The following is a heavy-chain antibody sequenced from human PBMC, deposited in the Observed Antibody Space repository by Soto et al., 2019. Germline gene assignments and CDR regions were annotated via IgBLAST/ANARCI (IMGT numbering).Heavy chain of an antibody. CDR3: ARPATELYCISTSCRHSSYYYYGMDV. Sequence: SVKVSCKASGGTFSSYAISWVRQAPGQGLEWMGGIIPIFGTANYAQKFQGRVTITADESTSTAYMELSSLRSEDTAVYYCARPATELYCISTSCRHSSYYYYGMDVWGQGTTVTVSS. CDR1: GGTFSSYA. V-gene: IGHV1-69*13. D-gene: IGHD2-2*01. J-gene: IGHJ6*02. CDR2: IIPIFGTA.